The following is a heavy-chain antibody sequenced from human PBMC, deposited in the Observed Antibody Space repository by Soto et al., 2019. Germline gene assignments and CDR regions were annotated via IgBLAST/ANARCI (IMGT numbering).Heavy chain of an antibody. CDR1: GASISSGGHY. Sequence: QVQLQESGPGLVKPSQTLSLICTVSGASISSGGHYWTWIRQHPGKGLEWLGNIYYSGSTYYSRSLTSRVTICIDTSNNHVSLYLSSVTAPDTAVYYCARDVLVTAIRPGAFDIWGQGTMVTVSS. CDR3: ARDVLVTAIRPGAFDI. V-gene: IGHV4-31*03. D-gene: IGHD2-21*02. J-gene: IGHJ3*02. CDR2: IYYSGST.